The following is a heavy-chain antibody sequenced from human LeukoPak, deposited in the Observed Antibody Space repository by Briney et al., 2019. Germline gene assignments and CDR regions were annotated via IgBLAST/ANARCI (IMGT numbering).Heavy chain of an antibody. CDR2: INSDGSWT. J-gene: IGHJ4*02. D-gene: IGHD2/OR15-2a*01. Sequence: PGGSLRLSCAASGSYCMHWVRQAPGKGLVWVSHINSDGSWTSYADSVKGRFTISKDNAKNTVYPQMNNLRAEDTAVYYCVSFYETYWGRGTLVTVSS. CDR3: VSFYETY. CDR1: GSYC. V-gene: IGHV3-74*01.